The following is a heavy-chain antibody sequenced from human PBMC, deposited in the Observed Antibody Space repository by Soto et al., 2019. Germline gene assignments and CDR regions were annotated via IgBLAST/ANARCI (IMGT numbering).Heavy chain of an antibody. Sequence: QVQLQQWGAGLLKPSETLSLTCAVYGGSFSGYYWSWIRQPPWKGLEWIGEINHSGSTNYNPSLKSRVTISVDTSKKQFSLKLISVTAADTAVYYCARGDEQLAAFDIWGQGTMVTVSS. CDR3: ARGDEQLAAFDI. V-gene: IGHV4-34*01. CDR2: INHSGST. CDR1: GGSFSGYY. J-gene: IGHJ3*02. D-gene: IGHD6-13*01.